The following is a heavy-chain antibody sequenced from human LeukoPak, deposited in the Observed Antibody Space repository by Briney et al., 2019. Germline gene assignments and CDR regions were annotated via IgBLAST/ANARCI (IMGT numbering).Heavy chain of an antibody. CDR2: ISSSSSYI. J-gene: IGHJ4*02. D-gene: IGHD5-24*01. CDR1: GFTFSSYS. V-gene: IGHV3-21*01. CDR3: ARDPKRRDGYNYDPDY. Sequence: GGSPRLSCAASGFTFSSYSMNWVRQAPGKGLEWVSSISSSSSYIYYADSVKGRFTISRDNAKNSLYLQMNSLRAEDTAVYYCARDPKRRDGYNYDPDYWGQGTLVTVSS.